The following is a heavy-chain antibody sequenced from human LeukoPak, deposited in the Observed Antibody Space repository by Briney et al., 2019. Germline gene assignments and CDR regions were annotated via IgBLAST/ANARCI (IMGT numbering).Heavy chain of an antibody. D-gene: IGHD2-21*02. J-gene: IGHJ3*02. V-gene: IGHV4-59*08. Sequence: SETLSLTCTVSGGSISSYYWSWIRQPPGKGLEWIGYIYYSGSTNYNPSLKSRVTISVGTSKNQFSLKLSSVTAADTAVYYCARHGLYCGGDCPAHDAFDIWGQGTMVTVSS. CDR2: IYYSGST. CDR3: ARHGLYCGGDCPAHDAFDI. CDR1: GGSISSYY.